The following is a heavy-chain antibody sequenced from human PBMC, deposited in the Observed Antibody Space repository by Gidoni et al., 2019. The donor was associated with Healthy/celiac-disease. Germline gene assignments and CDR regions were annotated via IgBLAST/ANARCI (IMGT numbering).Heavy chain of an antibody. D-gene: IGHD3-3*01. CDR1: GDTVPSNSAA. Sequence: QVQLQQSGPGLVKPSPTLSLTCALPGDTVPSNSAAWHWLRQSPSRGLEWMGRTYYRPKWYNDYAVSVKSRITINPDTSKNQFSLQLNSVTPEDTAVYYCAREGIYDFWSGQLLGYYYYMDVWGKGTTVTVSS. CDR3: AREGIYDFWSGQLLGYYYYMDV. V-gene: IGHV6-1*01. J-gene: IGHJ6*03. CDR2: TYYRPKWYN.